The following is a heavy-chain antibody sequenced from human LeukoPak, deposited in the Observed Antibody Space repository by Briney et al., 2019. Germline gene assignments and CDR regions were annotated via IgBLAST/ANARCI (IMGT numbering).Heavy chain of an antibody. CDR3: AKDPYGTRYFDY. CDR2: LSGSGGNT. D-gene: IGHD2-2*01. Sequence: PGGSLRLSCAASGFTVNKYAMSWVRQAPGKGLEWVSSLSGSGGNTYYADSVKGRFTISRDNSKNTVYLQMNSLRAGDTAVYYCAKDPYGTRYFDYWGQGTLATVSS. CDR1: GFTVNKYA. V-gene: IGHV3-23*01. J-gene: IGHJ4*02.